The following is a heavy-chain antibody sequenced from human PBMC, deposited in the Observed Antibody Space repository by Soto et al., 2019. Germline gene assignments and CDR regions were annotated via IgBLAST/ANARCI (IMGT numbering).Heavy chain of an antibody. CDR3: AKQGLPHHNWFDP. V-gene: IGHV3-30*18. CDR1: GFPFSSYG. CDR2: ISYDGSNK. D-gene: IGHD2-15*01. Sequence: PGGSLRLSCAASGFPFSSYGIHWVRQAPGKGLEWVAVISYDGSNKYYADSVKGRFTISRDNSKNTLYLQVNSLRADDTAVYYCAKQGLPHHNWFDPWGQGTLVTVSS. J-gene: IGHJ5*02.